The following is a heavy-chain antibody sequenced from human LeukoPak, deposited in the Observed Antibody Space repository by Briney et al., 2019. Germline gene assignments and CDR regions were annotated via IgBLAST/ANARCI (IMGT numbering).Heavy chain of an antibody. Sequence: KPSETLSLTCTVSGGSISSSSYYWSWIRQPPGKGLEWIGYIYYSGSTYYNPSLKSRVTISVDTSKNQFSLKLSSVTAADTAVYYCARDRTLGSYNPYYYMDVWGKGTTVTVSS. J-gene: IGHJ6*03. V-gene: IGHV4-30-4*01. CDR2: IYYSGST. D-gene: IGHD1-26*01. CDR3: ARDRTLGSYNPYYYMDV. CDR1: GGSISSSSYY.